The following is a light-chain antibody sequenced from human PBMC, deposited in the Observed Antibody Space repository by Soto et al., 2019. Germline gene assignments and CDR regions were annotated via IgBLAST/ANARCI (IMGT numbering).Light chain of an antibody. CDR3: SSYTSRSPLYV. V-gene: IGLV2-14*01. J-gene: IGLJ1*01. Sequence: QSALTQPASVSGSPGQSITISCTGTSSDVGGYNYVSWYQQHPGKAPKLMIYDVSNRPSGVSNRFSGSKSGNTASLTISGLQAEDEADYYCSSYTSRSPLYVFGTATKLTVL. CDR1: SSDVGGYNY. CDR2: DVS.